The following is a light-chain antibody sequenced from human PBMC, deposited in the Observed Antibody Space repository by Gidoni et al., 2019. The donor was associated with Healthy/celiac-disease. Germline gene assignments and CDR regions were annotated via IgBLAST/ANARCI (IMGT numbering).Light chain of an antibody. CDR1: QSVSSN. J-gene: IGKJ1*01. CDR3: QQYNNWPPWT. V-gene: IGKV3-15*01. Sequence: EIVITQSPATLSGSPGESATLSCRASQSVSSNLAWYQQKPGQAPRLLIYGASTRATGIPARFSGSGSGTEFTLTISSLQSEDFAVYYCQQYNNWPPWTFGQGTKVEIK. CDR2: GAS.